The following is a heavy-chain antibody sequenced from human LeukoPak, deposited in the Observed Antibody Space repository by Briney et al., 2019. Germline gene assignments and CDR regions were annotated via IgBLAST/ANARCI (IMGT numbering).Heavy chain of an antibody. V-gene: IGHV3-21*01. CDR1: GFTFSSYS. J-gene: IGHJ3*02. CDR3: ARDLSRFGELLYEGPVGAFDI. D-gene: IGHD3-10*01. Sequence: GGSLRLSCAASGFTFSSYSMNWVRQAPGKGLEWVSSISSSSSYIYYADSVKGRFTISRDNAKNSLYLQMNSLRAEDTAVYYCARDLSRFGELLYEGPVGAFDIWGQGTMVTVSS. CDR2: ISSSSSYI.